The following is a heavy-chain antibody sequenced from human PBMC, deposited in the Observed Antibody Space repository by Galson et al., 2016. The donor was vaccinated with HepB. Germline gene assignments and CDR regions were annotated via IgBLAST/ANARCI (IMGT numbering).Heavy chain of an antibody. CDR2: MNPNSGNT. Sequence: SCKASGDTFASYDINWLRQATGQGLEWMGWMNPNSGNTGYAQKLQGRVTMTRNTSISTAYMELSSLTSEDTAVYYCARGSDYSNHVAVYWGQGTLVTASS. J-gene: IGHJ4*02. CDR1: GDTFASYD. D-gene: IGHD4-11*01. CDR3: ARGSDYSNHVAVY. V-gene: IGHV1-8*01.